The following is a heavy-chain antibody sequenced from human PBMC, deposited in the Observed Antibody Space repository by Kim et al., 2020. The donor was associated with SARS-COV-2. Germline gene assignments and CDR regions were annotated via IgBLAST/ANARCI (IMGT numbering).Heavy chain of an antibody. Sequence: YADSVKDRFTISRDNAKNTLYLQMNSLRVDDTAVYYCARGTSHAFDIWGQGTTVSVSS. CDR3: ARGTSHAFDI. D-gene: IGHD1-7*01. J-gene: IGHJ3*02. V-gene: IGHV3-74*01.